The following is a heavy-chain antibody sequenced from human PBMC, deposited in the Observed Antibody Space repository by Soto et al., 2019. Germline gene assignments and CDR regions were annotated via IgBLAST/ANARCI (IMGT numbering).Heavy chain of an antibody. D-gene: IGHD6-6*01. Sequence: QVQLQESGPGLVKPSQTLSLTCTVSGGSISSGDYYWSWIRQHPGKGLEWIGYIYYSGSTHYNPSLKSRVTMSVDTSENQFPLKLSSLTAADTAVYYCARGRYSSSSNWFDPWGQGTLVTVSS. CDR2: IYYSGST. J-gene: IGHJ5*02. CDR3: ARGRYSSSSNWFDP. CDR1: GGSISSGDYY. V-gene: IGHV4-31*03.